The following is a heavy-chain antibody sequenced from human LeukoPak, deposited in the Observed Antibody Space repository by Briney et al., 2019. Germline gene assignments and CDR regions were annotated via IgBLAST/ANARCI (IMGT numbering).Heavy chain of an antibody. CDR1: GGSIRSSTYY. CDR2: INHSGST. J-gene: IGHJ6*03. V-gene: IGHV4-39*07. D-gene: IGHD3-9*01. Sequence: SERLSLTCTVSGGSIRSSTYYWGWIRQPPGKGLEWIGEINHSGSTNYNPSLKSRVTISVDTSKNQFSLKLSSVTAADTAVYYCARGGIRYFDWSRGGYYYMDVWGKGTTVTVSS. CDR3: ARGGIRYFDWSRGGYYYMDV.